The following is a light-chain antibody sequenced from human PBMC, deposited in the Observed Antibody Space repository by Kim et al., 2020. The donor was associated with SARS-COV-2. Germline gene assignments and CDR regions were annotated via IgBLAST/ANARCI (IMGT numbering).Light chain of an antibody. J-gene: IGKJ1*01. CDR1: QDISNY. CDR3: QKYNAAPWT. V-gene: IGKV1-27*01. CDR2: AAS. Sequence: ASVGYRVTITCRASQDISNYVVWYQQKPGKVPKVLIYAASALHSGVPSRFSGGGFGTDFTLTISSLQPEDVATYYCQKYNAAPWTFGQGTKVEIK.